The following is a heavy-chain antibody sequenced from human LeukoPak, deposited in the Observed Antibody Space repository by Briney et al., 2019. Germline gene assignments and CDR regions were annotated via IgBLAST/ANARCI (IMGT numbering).Heavy chain of an antibody. J-gene: IGHJ3*02. CDR1: GFTFSTYG. V-gene: IGHV3-30*02. CDR2: IRYDGSNK. D-gene: IGHD3-10*01. CDR3: AKDWFPAAFDI. Sequence: TGGSLRLSCAASGFTFSTYGMHWVRQSPGKGLEWVAFIRYDGSNKFYAGSVKGRFTISRDNSKNTLYLLMNSLRAEDTAVYYCAKDWFPAAFDIWGQGTMVTVSS.